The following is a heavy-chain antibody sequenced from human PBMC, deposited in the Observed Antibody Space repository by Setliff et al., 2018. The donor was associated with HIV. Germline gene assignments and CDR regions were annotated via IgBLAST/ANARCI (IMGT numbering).Heavy chain of an antibody. CDR2: ISHSGRT. Sequence: ETLSLTCAVYGGSLSDSYYNWFRQPPGKGLEWIGEISHSGRTSYNSSLKSRVTMSVDASKNHISLTLTSLTAADTAVYYCARDQRLPGVQPPYWYFDLWGRGTLVT. V-gene: IGHV4-34*01. D-gene: IGHD6-25*01. CDR1: GGSLSDSY. J-gene: IGHJ2*01. CDR3: ARDQRLPGVQPPYWYFDL.